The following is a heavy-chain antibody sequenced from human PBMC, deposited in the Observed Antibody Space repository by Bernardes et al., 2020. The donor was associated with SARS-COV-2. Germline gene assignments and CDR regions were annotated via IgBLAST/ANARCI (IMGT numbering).Heavy chain of an antibody. Sequence: GGSLRLSCAASGFTFSDYYMSWIRQAPGKGLEWVSYISSSSSYTNYADSVKGRFTISRDNAKNSLYLQMNSLRAEDTAVYYCARGINGPYYYGSASHSWFVPWVQVTLVTVSS. D-gene: IGHD3-10*01. CDR3: ARGINGPYYYGSASHSWFVP. V-gene: IGHV3-11*06. CDR2: ISSSSSYT. CDR1: GFTFSDYY. J-gene: IGHJ5*02.